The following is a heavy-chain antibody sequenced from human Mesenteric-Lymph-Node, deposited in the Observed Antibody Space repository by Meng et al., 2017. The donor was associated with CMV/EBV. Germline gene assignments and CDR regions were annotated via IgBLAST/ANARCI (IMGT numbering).Heavy chain of an antibody. D-gene: IGHD3-10*01. J-gene: IGHJ4*02. Sequence: TYSRYGINWVRQAPGQGIEGMGGIIPIFGTANYAQKFQGRVTITADESTTTAYMELSSLRSEDTAVYYCARQDQPQTYYYGSGSYYIWGQGTLVTVSS. CDR2: IIPIFGTA. V-gene: IGHV1-69*01. CDR3: ARQDQPQTYYYGSGSYYI. CDR1: TYSRYG.